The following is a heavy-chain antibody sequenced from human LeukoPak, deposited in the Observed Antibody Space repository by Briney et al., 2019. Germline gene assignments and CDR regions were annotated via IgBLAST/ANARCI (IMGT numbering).Heavy chain of an antibody. D-gene: IGHD3-16*01. V-gene: IGHV3-43*01. CDR2: ISWDGGST. CDR3: AKDGRGRSDYHYFDY. J-gene: IGHJ4*02. CDR1: GFTFDDYT. Sequence: GGSLRLSCAASGFTFDDYTMHWVRQAPGKGLEWVCLISWDGGSTYYADSVKGRFTISRDNSKNSLYLQINSLRTEDTALYYCAKDGRGRSDYHYFDYWGQGTLVTVSS.